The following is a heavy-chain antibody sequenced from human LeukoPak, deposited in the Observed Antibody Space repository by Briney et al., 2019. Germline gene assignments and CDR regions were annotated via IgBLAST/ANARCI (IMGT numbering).Heavy chain of an antibody. V-gene: IGHV3-48*03. CDR2: ISSSGSTI. CDR1: GFTFSSYE. J-gene: IGHJ4*02. D-gene: IGHD3-3*01. Sequence: GGSLRLSCAASGFTFSSYEMNWVRQAPGEGLEWVSYISSSGSTIYYADSVKGRFTISRDNAKNSVYLEMNSLRADDTAVYYCARSARLMKGVVEVTALDDWGQGTLVTVSS. CDR3: ARSARLMKGVVEVTALDD.